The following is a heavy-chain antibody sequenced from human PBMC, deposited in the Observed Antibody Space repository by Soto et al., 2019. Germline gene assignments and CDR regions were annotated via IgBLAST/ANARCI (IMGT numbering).Heavy chain of an antibody. V-gene: IGHV3-23*01. CDR1: GFTFSSYA. J-gene: IGHJ5*02. CDR2: ISGSGGST. CDR3: ATLRDYGDYLLKARFDP. Sequence: EVQLLESGGGLVQPGGSLRLSCAASGFTFSSYAMSWVRQAPGKGLEWVSAISGSGGSTYYADSVKGRFTISRDNSKNTLYLQMNSLRAEDTAVYYCATLRDYGDYLLKARFDPWGQGTLVTVSS. D-gene: IGHD4-17*01.